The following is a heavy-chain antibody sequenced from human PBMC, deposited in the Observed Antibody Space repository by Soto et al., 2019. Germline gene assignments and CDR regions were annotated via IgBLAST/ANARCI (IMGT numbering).Heavy chain of an antibody. CDR1: GFAVSSYS. Sequence: GGSLRLSCAASGFAVSSYSMHWVRQAPGKGLEWVAAMSFDGNSKYFADSVKGRFKISRDTSKNTWSLEMESLGAEDSALYHCTRGRSMIANDDFEYWGQGTQVTVSS. D-gene: IGHD2-21*01. J-gene: IGHJ4*02. CDR2: MSFDGNSK. CDR3: TRGRSMIANDDFEY. V-gene: IGHV3-30-3*01.